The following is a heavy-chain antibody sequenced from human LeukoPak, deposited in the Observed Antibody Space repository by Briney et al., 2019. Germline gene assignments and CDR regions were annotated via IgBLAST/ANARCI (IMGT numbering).Heavy chain of an antibody. CDR2: IRYDGSNK. J-gene: IGHJ4*02. V-gene: IGHV3-30*02. D-gene: IGHD6-13*01. CDR1: GFTFSSYG. CDR3: AKDWRWYPEGIAAAGSDY. Sequence: GGSLRLSCAASGFTFSSYGMHWVRQAPGKGLEWVAFIRYDGSNKYYADSVKGRFTISRDNSKNTLYLRMNSLRAEDTAVYYCAKDWRWYPEGIAAAGSDYWGQGTLVTVSS.